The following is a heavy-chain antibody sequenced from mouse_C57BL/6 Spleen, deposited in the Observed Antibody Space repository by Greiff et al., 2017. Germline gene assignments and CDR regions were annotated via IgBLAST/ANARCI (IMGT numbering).Heavy chain of an antibody. CDR2: INPSSGYT. CDR1: GYTFTSYW. V-gene: IGHV1-7*01. CDR3: ARSPMDY. J-gene: IGHJ4*01. Sequence: VQLQQSGAELAKPGASVKLSCKASGYTFTSYWMHWVKQRPGQGLEWIGYINPSSGYTKYNQKFKDKATLTADKSSRTAYMQLSSLTYEDSAVYYCARSPMDYWGQGTSVTVSS.